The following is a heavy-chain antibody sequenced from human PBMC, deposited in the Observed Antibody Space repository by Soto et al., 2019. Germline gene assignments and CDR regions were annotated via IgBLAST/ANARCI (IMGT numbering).Heavy chain of an antibody. Sequence: QVQLVESGGGVVQPGRSLRLSCAASGFTFSSYGMHWVRQAPGKGLERVAVIWYDGGYADPVKGRFTISRDNSNNTLYLQMNSLRAEETAVYYCARDPARGIAARRGYGMDVWGQGTTVTVSS. CDR1: GFTFSSYG. J-gene: IGHJ6*02. CDR3: ARDPARGIAARRGYGMDV. CDR2: IWYDGG. D-gene: IGHD6-6*01. V-gene: IGHV3-33*01.